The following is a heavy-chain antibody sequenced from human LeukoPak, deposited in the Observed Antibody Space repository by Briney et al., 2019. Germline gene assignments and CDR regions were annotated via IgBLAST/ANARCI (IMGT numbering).Heavy chain of an antibody. V-gene: IGHV4-34*01. CDR2: INHNGST. Sequence: SETLSLTCAVYGGSFSGYYWSWIRQPPGKGLEWIGEINHNGSTNYNPSLKSRVTISVDTSKNQFSLKLSSVTAADTAVYYCARGPPFIAARRRGWFDPWGQGTLVTVSS. J-gene: IGHJ5*02. D-gene: IGHD6-13*01. CDR3: ARGPPFIAARRRGWFDP. CDR1: GGSFSGYY.